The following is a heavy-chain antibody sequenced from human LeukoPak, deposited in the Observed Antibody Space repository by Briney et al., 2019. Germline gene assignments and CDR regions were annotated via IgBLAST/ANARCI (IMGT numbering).Heavy chain of an antibody. J-gene: IGHJ4*02. CDR2: IHHSGTT. D-gene: IGHD2-15*01. V-gene: IGHV4-4*02. CDR1: GGSISSSNW. Sequence: ASETLSLTCAVSGGSISSSNWWGWARQPPGRGLECIGEIHHSGTTNYNPSLKSRVTISVDKSKNQFSLKLNSVTAADTAVYYCARAFLVGYSPEEYFFDYWGQGTLVTVSS. CDR3: ARAFLVGYSPEEYFFDY.